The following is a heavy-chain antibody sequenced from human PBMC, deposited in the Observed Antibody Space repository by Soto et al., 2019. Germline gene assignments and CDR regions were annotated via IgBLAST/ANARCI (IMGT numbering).Heavy chain of an antibody. CDR1: GFTVSSNY. J-gene: IGHJ4*02. D-gene: IGHD1-20*01. Sequence: PGGSLRLSCAASGFTVSSNYMSWVRQAPGKGLEWVSVIYSGGSTYYADSVKGRFTISRDNSKNTLYLQMNSLRAEDTAVYYCAREVVTGISSGFDYWGQGTLVTVSS. V-gene: IGHV3-53*01. CDR3: AREVVTGISSGFDY. CDR2: IYSGGST.